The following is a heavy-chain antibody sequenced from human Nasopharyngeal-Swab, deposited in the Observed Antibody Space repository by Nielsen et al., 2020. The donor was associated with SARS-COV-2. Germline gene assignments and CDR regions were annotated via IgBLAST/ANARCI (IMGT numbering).Heavy chain of an antibody. J-gene: IGHJ6*02. D-gene: IGHD6-19*01. CDR3: AKGDRRSQWLVDYYYGMDV. CDR1: GFTFSSYA. Sequence: GESLKISCAASGFTFSSYAMSWVRQAPGKGLEWVSAISGSGGSTYYADSVKGRFTISRDNSKNTLYLQMNSLRAEDTAVYYCAKGDRRSQWLVDYYYGMDVWGQGTTVTVSS. CDR2: ISGSGGST. V-gene: IGHV3-23*01.